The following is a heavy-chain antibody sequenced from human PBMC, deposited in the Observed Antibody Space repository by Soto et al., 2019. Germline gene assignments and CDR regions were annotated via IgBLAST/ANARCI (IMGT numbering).Heavy chain of an antibody. CDR2: ISSSSSTI. Sequence: EVQLVESGGGLVQPGGSLRLSCAASGFTFSSYSMNWVRQAPGKGLEWVSYISSSSSTIYYTDSVKGRFTISRDNAKNSLYLQMNSLRDEETAVYYCATKKGHDYGDYVAIYYFDYWGQGTLVTVSS. D-gene: IGHD4-17*01. J-gene: IGHJ4*02. CDR1: GFTFSSYS. V-gene: IGHV3-48*02. CDR3: ATKKGHDYGDYVAIYYFDY.